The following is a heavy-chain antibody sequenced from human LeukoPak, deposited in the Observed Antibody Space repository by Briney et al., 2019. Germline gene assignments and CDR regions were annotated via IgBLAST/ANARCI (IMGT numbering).Heavy chain of an antibody. J-gene: IGHJ3*02. CDR3: ARAEDPTRAFDI. CDR1: GGSFSGYY. CDR2: INHSGST. V-gene: IGHV4-34*01. Sequence: SETLSLTCAVYGGSFSGYYWSWIRQPPGKGLEWIGEINHSGSTNYNPSLKSRDTISVDTSKNQFSLKLSSVTAADTAVYYCARAEDPTRAFDIWGQGTMVTVSS.